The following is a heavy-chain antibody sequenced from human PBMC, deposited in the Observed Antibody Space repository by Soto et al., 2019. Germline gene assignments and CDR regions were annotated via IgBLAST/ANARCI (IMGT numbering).Heavy chain of an antibody. Sequence: QVQLQESGPGLVKPSETLSLTCTVSGGSISSYYWSWIRQPPGKGLEWIGYIYYSGSTNYNPSLTSRVTISVDTSKNQFSLKLSSVTAADTAVYYCARAYVDTATYDYWGQGTLVTVSS. V-gene: IGHV4-59*01. CDR1: GGSISSYY. D-gene: IGHD5-18*01. CDR3: ARAYVDTATYDY. J-gene: IGHJ4*02. CDR2: IYYSGST.